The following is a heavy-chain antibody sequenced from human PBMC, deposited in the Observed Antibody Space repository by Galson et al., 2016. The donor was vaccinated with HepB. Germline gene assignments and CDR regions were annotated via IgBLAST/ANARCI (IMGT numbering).Heavy chain of an antibody. J-gene: IGHJ4*02. Sequence: PALVKPTQTLTLTCIFSGFSLSTTGAGVGWMRQPPGKTLEWLAHIYWDGDERYSPSLKSRLTITKDTSKNRVVLTMINMDPVDTATYYCVHIVHSGSYYYFAYWGQGTLVTVSS. CDR3: VHIVHSGSYYYFAY. CDR2: IYWDGDE. CDR1: GFSLSTTGAG. D-gene: IGHD1-26*01. V-gene: IGHV2-5*02.